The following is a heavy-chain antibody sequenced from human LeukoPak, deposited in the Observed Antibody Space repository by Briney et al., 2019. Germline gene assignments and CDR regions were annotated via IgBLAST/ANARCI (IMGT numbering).Heavy chain of an antibody. J-gene: IGHJ3*02. CDR2: IYYSGST. V-gene: IGHV4-39*01. CDR3: ARGYQLLYGPDDAFDI. Sequence: PSETLSLTCTVSGGSISSSSYYWGWIRQPPGKGLEWIGSIYYSGSTYYNPSLKSRVTISVDTSKNQFSLKLSSVTAADTAVYYCARGYQLLYGPDDAFDIWGQGTMVTVSS. CDR1: GGSISSSSYY. D-gene: IGHD2-2*02.